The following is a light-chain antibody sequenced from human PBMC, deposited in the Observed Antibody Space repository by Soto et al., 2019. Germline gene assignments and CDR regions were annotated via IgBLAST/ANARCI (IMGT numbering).Light chain of an antibody. Sequence: EIVLTQSPGTLSLSPGEGATLSCRTSQSVNSGFLAWYQKKPGQAPRLLLYGISSRAIGIPDRFSGSGSGTDFTLTINSLEPDDFAVYDCQHYGDSVWTFGQGNKVEI. CDR1: QSVNSGF. CDR2: GIS. V-gene: IGKV3-20*01. J-gene: IGKJ1*01. CDR3: QHYGDSVWT.